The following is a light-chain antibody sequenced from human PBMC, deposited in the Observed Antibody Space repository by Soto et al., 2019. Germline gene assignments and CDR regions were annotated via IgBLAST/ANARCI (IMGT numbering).Light chain of an antibody. V-gene: IGKV3-20*01. CDR2: AAS. CDR3: QQYGTSPPVT. J-gene: IGKJ2*01. CDR1: LSVSSTF. Sequence: EIVLTQSPGTLYLSPGERATLSCRASLSVSSTFLAWYQQKPGQAPRLLIYAASSRATGVPDRFSGSGSGTDFTLTISRLVPEDFAVYYCQQYGTSPPVTFGQGTKLEIK.